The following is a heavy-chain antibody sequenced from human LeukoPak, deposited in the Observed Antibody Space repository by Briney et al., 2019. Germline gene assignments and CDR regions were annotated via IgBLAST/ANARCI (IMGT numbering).Heavy chain of an antibody. D-gene: IGHD6-19*01. CDR2: ISGSGGST. Sequence: GGSLRLSCAASGFTFSSYAMSWVRQAPGKGLGWVSAISGSGGSTYYADSVKGRFTISRDNSKNTLYLQMNSLRAEDTAVYYCAKDVGSSGLLDYWGQGTLVTVSS. V-gene: IGHV3-23*01. J-gene: IGHJ4*02. CDR1: GFTFSSYA. CDR3: AKDVGSSGLLDY.